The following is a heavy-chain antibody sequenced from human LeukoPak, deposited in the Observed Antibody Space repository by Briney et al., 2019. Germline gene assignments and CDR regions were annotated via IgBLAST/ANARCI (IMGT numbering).Heavy chain of an antibody. Sequence: GGSLRLSCAASGFSFSSYAMSWVRQAPGKGLEWVSGIGKNGGNPGYADSVKGRFTISRDNAKNSLYLQMNSLRAEDTALFFCTRDPGTVAIDYWGQGTLVTVSS. V-gene: IGHV3-20*04. J-gene: IGHJ4*02. CDR3: TRDPGTVAIDY. CDR1: GFSFSSYA. D-gene: IGHD6-19*01. CDR2: IGKNGGNP.